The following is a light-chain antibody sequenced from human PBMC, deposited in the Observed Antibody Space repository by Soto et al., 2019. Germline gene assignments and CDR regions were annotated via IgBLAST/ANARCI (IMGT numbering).Light chain of an antibody. V-gene: IGKV3-15*01. CDR1: QSISSN. CDR3: QQYDNWPLT. J-gene: IGKJ1*01. CDR2: GAS. Sequence: EMVMTQSPATLPVSPGERTTLSCKASQSISSNLAWYQERPGQAPRLLIYGASTRATGIPARFSGSGSGTEFTLTINSLQSEDFAVYYCQQYDNWPLTFGQGTKVDIK.